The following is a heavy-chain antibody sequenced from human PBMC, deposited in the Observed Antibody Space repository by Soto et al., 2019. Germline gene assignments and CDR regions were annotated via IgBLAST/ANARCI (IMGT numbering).Heavy chain of an antibody. V-gene: IGHV4-59*01. Sequence: SESLSITSRASGASFHSEPRSWIRQPPGKGLEWIGYIYYGAYTNYNPILKSRVTISGDTSKNQVSLKLNSVTTADTAVYYCARWDSNWFDPWGQGVLVTVSS. D-gene: IGHD1-26*01. CDR3: ARWDSNWFDP. J-gene: IGHJ5*02. CDR1: GASFHSEP. CDR2: IYYGAYT.